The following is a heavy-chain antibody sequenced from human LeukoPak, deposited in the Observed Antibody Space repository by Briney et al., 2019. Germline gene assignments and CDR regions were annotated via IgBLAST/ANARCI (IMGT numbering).Heavy chain of an antibody. CDR1: GFTFSTYG. V-gene: IGHV3-30*02. J-gene: IGHJ6*03. CDR2: IRYDGSNK. CDR3: AKLGGSYSYYYYYMDV. D-gene: IGHD1-26*01. Sequence: GGSLRLSCTASGFTFSTYGMHWVRQAPGKGLEWVAFIRYDGSNKYYADSVKGRFTISRDNSKNTLYLQMNSLRAEDTAVYYCAKLGGSYSYYYYYMDVWGKGTTVTVSS.